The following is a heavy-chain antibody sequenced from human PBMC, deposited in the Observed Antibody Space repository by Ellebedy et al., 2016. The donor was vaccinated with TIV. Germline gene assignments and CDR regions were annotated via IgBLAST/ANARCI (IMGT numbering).Heavy chain of an antibody. D-gene: IGHD6-13*01. CDR2: ISYDGSNK. V-gene: IGHV3-30-3*01. CDR1: GFTFSSYA. CDR3: AVPGIAAAGTIVPLFDY. Sequence: GESLKISCAASGFTFSSYAMHWVRQAPGKGLEWVAVISYDGSNKYYADSVKGRFNISRDNSKNTLYLQMNSLRAEDTAVYYCAVPGIAAAGTIVPLFDYWGQGTLVTVSS. J-gene: IGHJ4*02.